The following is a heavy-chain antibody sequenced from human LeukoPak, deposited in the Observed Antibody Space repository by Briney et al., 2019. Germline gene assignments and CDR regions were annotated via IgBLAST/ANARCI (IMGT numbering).Heavy chain of an antibody. V-gene: IGHV4-4*02. CDR2: IYHTGST. Sequence: SETLSLTCAVSGGSISSNNWWSWVRQPPGEGLEWIGEIYHTGSTNYNPSLKSRVTISVDKSKNQFSLQLSSVTAADTAVYYCARAKVGATIDYWGQGTLVTVSS. CDR3: ARAKVGATIDY. J-gene: IGHJ4*02. CDR1: GGSISSNNW. D-gene: IGHD1-26*01.